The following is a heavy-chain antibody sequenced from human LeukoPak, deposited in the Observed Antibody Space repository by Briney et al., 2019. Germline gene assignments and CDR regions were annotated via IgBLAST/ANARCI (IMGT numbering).Heavy chain of an antibody. J-gene: IGHJ6*02. CDR3: ASGIFEYGMDV. CDR2: INHSGST. D-gene: IGHD3-3*01. CDR1: GGSISSGGYS. V-gene: IGHV4-39*07. Sequence: SEALSLTCAVSGGSISSGGYSWGWIRQPPGRGLEWIGEINHSGSTNYNPSLKSRVTISVDTSKNQFSLKLSSVPAADTAVYYCASGIFEYGMDVWGQGTTVTVSS.